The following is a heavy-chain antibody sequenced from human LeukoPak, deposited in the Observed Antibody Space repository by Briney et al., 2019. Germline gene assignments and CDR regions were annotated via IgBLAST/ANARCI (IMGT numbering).Heavy chain of an antibody. Sequence: GGSLRLSCAASGLTFSRYPMSWVRQATGKGLEWVSAISGSGDSTYYADSVKGRFPIPRDNSKNTLYLHMNRLRAEDTAVYYCAKESGYDSSGYFDSWGQGTLVTVSS. CDR1: GLTFSRYP. J-gene: IGHJ4*02. CDR2: ISGSGDST. CDR3: AKESGYDSSGYFDS. V-gene: IGHV3-23*01. D-gene: IGHD3-22*01.